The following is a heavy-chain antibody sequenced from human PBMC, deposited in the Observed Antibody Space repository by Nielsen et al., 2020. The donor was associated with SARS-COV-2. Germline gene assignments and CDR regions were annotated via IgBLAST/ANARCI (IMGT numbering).Heavy chain of an antibody. J-gene: IGHJ4*02. CDR2: TYYRSKWST. Sequence: SQTLSLTCAISGDSVSSNSVTWNWIRQSPSRGPKWLGRTYYRSKWSTDYAVSVKSRITINTDTSKNHFSLLMNSVTPEDTAVYYCTRGVYTKGFDYWGQGTLVTVSS. D-gene: IGHD2-8*01. CDR1: GDSVSSNSVT. CDR3: TRGVYTKGFDY. V-gene: IGHV6-1*01.